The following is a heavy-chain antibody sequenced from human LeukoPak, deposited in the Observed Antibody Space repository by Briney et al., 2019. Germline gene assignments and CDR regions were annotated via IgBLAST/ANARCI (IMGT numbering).Heavy chain of an antibody. J-gene: IGHJ3*02. CDR3: ARAGTQWLVPNAFDI. Sequence: GGSLRLSCAASGFTFSSYWMSWVRQAPGKGLEWVANIKQDGSEKYYVDSVKGRFTISRDNAKNSLYLQMNSLRAEDTAVYYCARAGTQWLVPNAFDIWGQGTMVTVSS. CDR1: GFTFSSYW. CDR2: IKQDGSEK. D-gene: IGHD6-19*01. V-gene: IGHV3-7*01.